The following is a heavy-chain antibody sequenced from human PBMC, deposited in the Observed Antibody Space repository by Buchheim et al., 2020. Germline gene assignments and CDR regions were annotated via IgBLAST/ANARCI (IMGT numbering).Heavy chain of an antibody. CDR1: GFTFSSYA. J-gene: IGHJ3*02. V-gene: IGHV3-23*01. Sequence: EVQLLESGGGLVQPGGSLRLSCAASGFTFSSYAMSWVRQAPGKGLEWVSAISGSGGSTYYADSVKGRFTISRDNSKNTLHLQMNSLRAEDTAVYYCAKDRGDYYDSSGHTDAFDIWGQGT. CDR3: AKDRGDYYDSSGHTDAFDI. CDR2: ISGSGGST. D-gene: IGHD3-22*01.